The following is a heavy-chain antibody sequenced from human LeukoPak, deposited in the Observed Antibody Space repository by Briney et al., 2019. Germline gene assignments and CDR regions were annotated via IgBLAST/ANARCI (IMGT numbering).Heavy chain of an antibody. Sequence: GGSLRLSCAASGFTFSTYEMHWVRQAPGKGLEWVAVISNDGRNKDYADSVKGRFTISRDNSKNTLYLQMNSLRAEDTAVYYCAKGPDFDYWGQGTLVTVSS. CDR3: AKGPDFDY. J-gene: IGHJ4*02. CDR2: ISNDGRNK. V-gene: IGHV3-30*01. CDR1: GFTFSTYE.